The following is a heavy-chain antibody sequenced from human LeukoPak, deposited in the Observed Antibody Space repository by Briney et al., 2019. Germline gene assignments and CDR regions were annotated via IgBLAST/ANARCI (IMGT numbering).Heavy chain of an antibody. V-gene: IGHV1-18*01. D-gene: IGHD1-26*01. Sequence: ASVKVSCKASGYTFTSYGISWVRQAPGQGLEWMGWVSAYNGNTNYAQKLQGRVTMTTDTSTSTAYMELRSLRSDDTAVYYCARDPKWELLSPIPYYFDYWGQGTLVTVS. CDR3: ARDPKWELLSPIPYYFDY. J-gene: IGHJ4*02. CDR1: GYTFTSYG. CDR2: VSAYNGNT.